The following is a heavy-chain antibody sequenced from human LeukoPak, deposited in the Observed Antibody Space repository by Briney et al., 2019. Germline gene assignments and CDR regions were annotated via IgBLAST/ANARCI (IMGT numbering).Heavy chain of an antibody. V-gene: IGHV3-48*04. Sequence: GGSLRLSCAASGFTFSSYSMNWARQAPGKGLEWVSYISSSSSTIYYADSVKGRFTISRDNAKNSLYLQMNSLRAEDTAVYYCARVGCGGDCYSPGAFDIWGQGTMVTVSS. CDR2: ISSSSSTI. CDR1: GFTFSSYS. D-gene: IGHD2-21*02. J-gene: IGHJ3*02. CDR3: ARVGCGGDCYSPGAFDI.